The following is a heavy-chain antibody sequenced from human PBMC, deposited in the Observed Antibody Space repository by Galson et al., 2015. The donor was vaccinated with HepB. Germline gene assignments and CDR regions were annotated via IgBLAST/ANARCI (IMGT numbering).Heavy chain of an antibody. D-gene: IGHD3-22*01. CDR3: ARHGGFDDSSGYYETGNNAFDI. Sequence: QSGAEVKKPGESLKISCKGSGYSFTSYWIGWVRQMPGKGLEWMGIIYPGDSDTRYSPSFQGQVTISADKSISTAFLQWSSLKASDTAMYYCARHGGFDDSSGYYETGNNAFDIWGQGTMVTVSS. V-gene: IGHV5-51*01. J-gene: IGHJ3*02. CDR1: GYSFTSYW. CDR2: IYPGDSDT.